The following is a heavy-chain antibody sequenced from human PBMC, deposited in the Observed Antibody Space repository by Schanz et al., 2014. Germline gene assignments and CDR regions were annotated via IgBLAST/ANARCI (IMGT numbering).Heavy chain of an antibody. J-gene: IGHJ4*02. V-gene: IGHV3-11*04. CDR3: VRDYNWGFDN. Sequence: QVQLVESGGGVVQPGRSLRLSCAASEFTFSDYYINWVRQAPGKGLEWISYIKISGDVFYTDSVKGRFTISRDNAKSSLYLQMSSLRDEDTAIYYCVRDYNWGFDNWGQGTLVTVSS. CDR2: IKISGDV. D-gene: IGHD7-27*01. CDR1: EFTFSDYY.